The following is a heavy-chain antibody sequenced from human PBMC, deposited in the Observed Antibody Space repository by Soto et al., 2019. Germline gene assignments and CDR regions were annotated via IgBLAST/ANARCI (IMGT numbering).Heavy chain of an antibody. CDR2: IYPGDSDT. CDR3: ARHVGYYDSSGYNYFDY. Sequence: PGESLKISCKGSGYSFTSYWIGWVRQMPGKGLEWMGIIYPGDSDTRYSPSFQGQVTISADKSISTAYLQWSSLKASDTAMYYCARHVGYYDSSGYNYFDYWGQGTLVTVSS. CDR1: GYSFTSYW. J-gene: IGHJ4*02. D-gene: IGHD3-22*01. V-gene: IGHV5-51*01.